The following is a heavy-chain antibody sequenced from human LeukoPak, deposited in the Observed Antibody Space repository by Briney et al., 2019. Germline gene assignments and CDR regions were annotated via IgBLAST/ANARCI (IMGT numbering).Heavy chain of an antibody. CDR3: ARSPYGDYAGAWEY. J-gene: IGHJ4*02. CDR1: GGTFSSYA. CDR2: IIPVFGTA. V-gene: IGHV1-69*13. Sequence: SVKVSCKASGGTFSSYAISWVRQAPGQGLEWMGGIIPVFGTANYAQKFQGRVTITADESTSTAYMELSSLRSEDTAVYYCARSPYGDYAGAWEYWGQGTLVTVSS. D-gene: IGHD4-17*01.